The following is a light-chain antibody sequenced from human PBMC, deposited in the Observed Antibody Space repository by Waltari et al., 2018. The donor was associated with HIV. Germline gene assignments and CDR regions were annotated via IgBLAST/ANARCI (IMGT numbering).Light chain of an antibody. Sequence: EVVMTQSPATLSVSPGERAALACRASQSVSSNLAWYQQKPGQAPRLLIYAASTRATGVPVRISGSGSGTEFTLTISSLQSEDFAVYYCQQYNDWPRTSGQGTKVEIK. J-gene: IGKJ1*01. CDR2: AAS. CDR3: QQYNDWPRT. V-gene: IGKV3-15*01. CDR1: QSVSSN.